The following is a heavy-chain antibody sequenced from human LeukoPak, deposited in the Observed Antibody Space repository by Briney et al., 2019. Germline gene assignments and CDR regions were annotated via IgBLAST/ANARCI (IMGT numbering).Heavy chain of an antibody. CDR3: AKDVGSSGWYGDYAFDI. CDR1: GFTFKSYA. Sequence: GGSLRLSCAASGFTFKSYAMSWVRRAPGKRLEWVSTISGSGRSTYYANSVKGRFTISRDNSKNTLNLQMNSLRAEDTAVYYCAKDVGSSGWYGDYAFDIWGQGTMVTVSS. D-gene: IGHD6-19*01. CDR2: ISGSGRST. V-gene: IGHV3-23*01. J-gene: IGHJ3*02.